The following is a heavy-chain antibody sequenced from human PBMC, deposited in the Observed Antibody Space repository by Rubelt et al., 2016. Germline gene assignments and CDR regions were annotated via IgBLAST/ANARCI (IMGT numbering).Heavy chain of an antibody. CDR1: GGSFSGYY. CDR2: INLGGST. J-gene: IGHJ4*02. V-gene: IGHV4-34*01. Sequence: QVQLQQWGAGLLKPSETLSLTCAVYGGSFSGYYWSWIRQPPGKGMEWIGEINLGGSTTYNPSIKSQVTISVDTSTKQFSRWVGPVTASDTAVDYCARWVTVFSGNCDRQWGQGSLVTVSS. CDR3: ARWVTVFSGNCDRQ. D-gene: IGHD4-23*01.